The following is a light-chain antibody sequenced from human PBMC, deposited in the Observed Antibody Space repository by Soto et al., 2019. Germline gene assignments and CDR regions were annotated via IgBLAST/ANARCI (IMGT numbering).Light chain of an antibody. CDR3: QQYNKSFMYS. J-gene: IGKJ2*01. V-gene: IGKV3-20*01. Sequence: EIVLTQSPGTLSLSPGERATLSCWASQTVSNNYLAWYQQKPGQAPRLLIYGASSRATGIPDRFSGSGSGTDFTLTISRLEPEDFAVYYCQQYNKSFMYSFGQGTNLEIK. CDR1: QTVSNNY. CDR2: GAS.